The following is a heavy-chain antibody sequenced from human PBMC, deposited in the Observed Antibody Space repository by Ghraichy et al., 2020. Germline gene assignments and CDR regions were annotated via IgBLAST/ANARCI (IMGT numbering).Heavy chain of an antibody. CDR2: ISSSGSTI. J-gene: IGHJ5*02. V-gene: IGHV3-11*01. CDR3: ARDCPSIAVAGTWGWFDP. D-gene: IGHD6-19*01. Sequence: GESLNISCAASGFTFSDYYMSWIRQAPGKGLEWVSYISSSGSTIYYADSVKGRFTISRDNAKNSLYLQMNSLRAEDTAVYYCARDCPSIAVAGTWGWFDPWGQGTLVTVSS. CDR1: GFTFSDYY.